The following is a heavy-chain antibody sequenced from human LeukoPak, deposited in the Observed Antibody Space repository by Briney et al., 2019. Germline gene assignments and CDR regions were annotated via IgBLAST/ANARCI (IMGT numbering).Heavy chain of an antibody. CDR2: IYSSGII. D-gene: IGHD1-14*01. CDR3: AIVVRQPKGVHAPYFDY. V-gene: IGHV4-59*01. Sequence: SETLSLPCTVSGGSLWSFYWSWIRHPPGKGVEWIAYIYSSGIIDYNPSLKSRVTISADTSKNQFSLRLSSVTAADTAVYYCAIVVRQPKGVHAPYFDYWGQGTLVTVSS. J-gene: IGHJ4*02. CDR1: GGSLWSFY.